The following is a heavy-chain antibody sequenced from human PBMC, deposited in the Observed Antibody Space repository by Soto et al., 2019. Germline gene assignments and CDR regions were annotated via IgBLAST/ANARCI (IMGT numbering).Heavy chain of an antibody. CDR2: IIPIFGTA. J-gene: IGHJ6*02. D-gene: IGHD2-2*01. V-gene: IGHV1-69*01. CDR1: GGTFSSYA. Sequence: QVQLVQSGAEVKKPGSSVKVSCKASGGTFSSYAISWVRQAPGQGLEWMGGIIPIFGTANYAQKFQGRVTITAYESTSTAYMELSSLRSEDTAVYYCAREGYCSSTSCSHYYYGMDVWGQGTTVTVSS. CDR3: AREGYCSSTSCSHYYYGMDV.